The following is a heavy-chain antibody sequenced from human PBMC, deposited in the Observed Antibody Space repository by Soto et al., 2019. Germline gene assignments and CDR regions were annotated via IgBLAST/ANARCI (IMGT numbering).Heavy chain of an antibody. Sequence: EVQLVESGGDLAQPGGSLRLSCAASGFTLSNFWVNWVRQAPGKGLEWVANIKKGGIETTYLDSVKARFTISRDDTTNSLFLQMNTLRAEDTAISYCLVTTSAFDIWCRGTTVTVSS. D-gene: IGHD4-17*01. V-gene: IGHV3-7*01. CDR3: LVTTSAFDI. J-gene: IGHJ3*02. CDR2: IKKGGIET. CDR1: GFTLSNFW.